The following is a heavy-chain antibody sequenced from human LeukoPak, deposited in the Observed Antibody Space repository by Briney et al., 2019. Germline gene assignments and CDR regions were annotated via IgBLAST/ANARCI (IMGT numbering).Heavy chain of an antibody. CDR1: GGSISSGGYY. V-gene: IGHV4-61*08. CDR2: IYYSGST. D-gene: IGHD3-3*01. J-gene: IGHJ6*02. Sequence: SQTLSLTCTVSGGSISSGGYYWSWIRQPPGKGLEWIGYIYYSGSTNYNPSLKSRVTISVDTSKNQFSLKLSSVTAADTAVYYCARDTSYYYGMDVWGQGTTVTVSS. CDR3: ARDTSYYYGMDV.